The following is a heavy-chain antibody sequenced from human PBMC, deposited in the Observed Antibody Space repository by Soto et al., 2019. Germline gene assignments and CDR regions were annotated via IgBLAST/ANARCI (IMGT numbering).Heavy chain of an antibody. V-gene: IGHV1-18*01. Sequence: QVQLVQSGAEVKKPGASVKVSCKASGYTFTSYGISWVRQAPGQGLEWMGWISAYNGNTNYAQKLPGRVTMTTDTSTSTAYMELRSLRSDDTAVYYCARVKYSPPYYFYSGMDVWGQGTTVTVSS. CDR3: ARVKYSPPYYFYSGMDV. CDR2: ISAYNGNT. D-gene: IGHD5-18*01. CDR1: GYTFTSYG. J-gene: IGHJ6*02.